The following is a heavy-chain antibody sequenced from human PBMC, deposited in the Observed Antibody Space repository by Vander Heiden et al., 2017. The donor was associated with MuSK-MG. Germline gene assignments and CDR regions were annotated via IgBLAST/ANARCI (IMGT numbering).Heavy chain of an antibody. V-gene: IGHV3-23*01. CDR2: ISGSGGST. J-gene: IGHJ4*02. D-gene: IGHD6-13*01. Sequence: EVQLLESGGGLVQPGGSLRLSCAASGFTFSSYAMSWVRQAPGKGLEWVSAISGSGGSTYYADSVKGRFTISRDNSKNTLYLQMNSLRAEDTAVYYCAKGMGIRAAAGTGGDFDYWGQGTLVTVSS. CDR1: GFTFSSYA. CDR3: AKGMGIRAAAGTGGDFDY.